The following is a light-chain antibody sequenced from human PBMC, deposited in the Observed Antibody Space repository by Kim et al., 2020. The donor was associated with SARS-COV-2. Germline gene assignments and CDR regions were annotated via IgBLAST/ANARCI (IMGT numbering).Light chain of an antibody. J-gene: IGLJ1*01. Sequence: SYELRQPPSVSVSPGQTARITCSGDALPKQYGYWYQQKPGQAPVVVIHKDSERPSGIPERFSGSSSGTTVTLTISVVQAEDEAEYYCLSADNSGTYVFGTGTKVTVL. V-gene: IGLV3-25*03. CDR2: KDS. CDR3: LSADNSGTYV. CDR1: ALPKQY.